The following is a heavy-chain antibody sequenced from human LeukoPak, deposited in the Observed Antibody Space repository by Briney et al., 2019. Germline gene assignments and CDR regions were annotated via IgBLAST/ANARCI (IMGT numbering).Heavy chain of an antibody. CDR2: INDSGRT. V-gene: IGHV4-34*01. CDR1: GGSFSNYY. D-gene: IGHD1-7*01. J-gene: IGHJ6*03. Sequence: SETLSLTCAVSGGSFSNYYWSWIRQPPGKGLEWIGEINDSGRTNYNPSLMSRVTVSVDTSKNQFSLRLTSVTATDTAVYYCARRWNYGRNCYIDVWGKGATVSVSS. CDR3: ARRWNYGRNCYIDV.